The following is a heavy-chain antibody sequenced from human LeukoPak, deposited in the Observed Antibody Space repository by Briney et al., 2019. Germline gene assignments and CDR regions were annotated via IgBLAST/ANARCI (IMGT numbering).Heavy chain of an antibody. CDR2: IIPIFGTA. V-gene: IGHV1-69*13. CDR1: GGTFSSYA. J-gene: IGHJ4*02. Sequence: SVKVSCKASGGTFSSYALSWVRQAPGQGLEWMGGIIPIFGTANYAQKFQGRVTITADESTSTAYMELSSLRSEDTAVYYCARPAYCGGVVCYFDYWGRGTLVTVSS. D-gene: IGHD2-21*01. CDR3: ARPAYCGGVVCYFDY.